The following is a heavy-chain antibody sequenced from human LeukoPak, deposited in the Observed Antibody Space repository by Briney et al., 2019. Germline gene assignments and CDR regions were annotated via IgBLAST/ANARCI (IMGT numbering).Heavy chain of an antibody. J-gene: IGHJ4*02. CDR3: ARGTWSAGMRMRGYYFDD. Sequence: SETLSLTCAVSGGSISSSNWWSWVRPPPGKGLEWIGEIYHSGSTNYNPSLKSRVTISVDKSKNQFSLNLSSVTAADTAVYYCARGTWSAGMRMRGYYFDDWSQGTLVTVSS. V-gene: IGHV4-4*02. CDR1: GGSISSSNW. CDR2: IYHSGST. D-gene: IGHD6-19*01.